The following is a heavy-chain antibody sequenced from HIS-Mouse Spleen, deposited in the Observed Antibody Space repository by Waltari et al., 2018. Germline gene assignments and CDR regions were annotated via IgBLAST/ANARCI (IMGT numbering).Heavy chain of an antibody. Sequence: QLQLQESGPGLVKPSATLSLTCTVSGGSIRRTRYYWGWIRQPPGKGLEWIGSIYYSGSTYYNPSLKSRVTISVDTSKNQFSLKLSSVTAADTAVYYCARDPRWNDGIDYWGQGTLVTVSS. J-gene: IGHJ4*02. CDR3: ARDPRWNDGIDY. CDR1: GGSIRRTRYY. CDR2: IYYSGST. V-gene: IGHV4-39*07. D-gene: IGHD1-1*01.